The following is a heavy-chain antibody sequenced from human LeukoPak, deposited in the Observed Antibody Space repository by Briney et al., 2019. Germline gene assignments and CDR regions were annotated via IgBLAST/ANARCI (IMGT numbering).Heavy chain of an antibody. D-gene: IGHD2-2*01. Sequence: PSQTLSLTCAVSGGSISSGGYSWSWIRQPPGKGLEWIGYIYHSGSTYYNPSLKSRVTISVDKSKNQFSLKLSSVTAADTAVYYCARAACSSTSCYAGDINYYYGMDVWGQGTTVTVSS. CDR1: GGSISSGGYS. V-gene: IGHV4-30-2*01. CDR3: ARAACSSTSCYAGDINYYYGMDV. J-gene: IGHJ6*02. CDR2: IYHSGST.